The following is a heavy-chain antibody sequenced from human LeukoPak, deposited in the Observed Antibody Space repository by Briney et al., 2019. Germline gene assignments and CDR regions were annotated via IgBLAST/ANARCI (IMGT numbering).Heavy chain of an antibody. CDR1: GGSISSSSYY. CDR3: ATSHGIAAAGDY. V-gene: IGHV4-39*07. J-gene: IGHJ4*02. D-gene: IGHD6-13*01. Sequence: SETLSLTYTVSGGSISSSSYYWGWIRQPPGKGLEWIGSIYYSGSTYYNPSLKSRVTISVDTSKNQFSLKLSSVTAADTAVYYCATSHGIAAAGDYWGQGTLVTVSS. CDR2: IYYSGST.